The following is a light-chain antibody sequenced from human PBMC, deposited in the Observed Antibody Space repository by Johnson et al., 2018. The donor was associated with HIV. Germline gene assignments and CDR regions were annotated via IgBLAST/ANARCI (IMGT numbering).Light chain of an antibody. J-gene: IGLJ1*01. CDR2: ENN. CDR3: GTWDSSLKGV. CDR1: SCDIANNY. Sequence: QSVLTQPPSVSAAPGQKVTISCSGSSCDIANNYVSWHQHLPGTAPKLLIYENNKRPSGIPDRFSGSKSGTSATLGITGLQTGDEADYYCGTWDSSLKGVFGTGTKATVL. V-gene: IGLV1-51*02.